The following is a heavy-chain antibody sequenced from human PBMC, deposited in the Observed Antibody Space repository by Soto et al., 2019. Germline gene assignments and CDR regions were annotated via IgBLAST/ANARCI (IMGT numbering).Heavy chain of an antibody. V-gene: IGHV3-23*01. D-gene: IGHD3-10*01. CDR3: AKDSITFFYGVDV. Sequence: EVQLLESGGGLVQPGGSLRLSCAASGFTFSSFAMNWVRQAPGKGLEWVSTISDSAGSTHYADSVKDRFTISRDNSKNILYLQMNSLRAEDTAVYYCAKDSITFFYGVDVWGQGTTVTVSS. CDR2: ISDSAGST. CDR1: GFTFSSFA. J-gene: IGHJ6*02.